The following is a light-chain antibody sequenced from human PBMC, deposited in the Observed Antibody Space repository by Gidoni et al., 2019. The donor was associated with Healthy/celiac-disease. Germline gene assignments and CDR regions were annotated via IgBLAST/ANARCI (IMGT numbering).Light chain of an antibody. V-gene: IGKV1-9*01. Sequence: DIQLTQSPSFLSASIGDRVTITCRASQGISSYFAWYQQKPGKAPKLLIYAASTLQSGVPSRFSGRGSGTEFTLTFSSLQPEDFATYYCQQLNSYPRTFGQGTKLEIK. CDR3: QQLNSYPRT. J-gene: IGKJ2*01. CDR2: AAS. CDR1: QGISSY.